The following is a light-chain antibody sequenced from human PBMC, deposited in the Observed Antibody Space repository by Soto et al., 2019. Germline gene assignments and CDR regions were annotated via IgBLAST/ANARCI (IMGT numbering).Light chain of an antibody. CDR1: QSINAH. CDR3: QQYNNGPTYT. J-gene: IGKJ2*01. Sequence: EVVMTQSPATLSVSPGERVTLSCRASQSINAHLAWYQQKPGQAPRLLIHGASTRATGIPARFSGSGFGTEFILTISSLQSEDFAVYYCQQYNNGPTYTFGQGTKLEIK. V-gene: IGKV3-15*01. CDR2: GAS.